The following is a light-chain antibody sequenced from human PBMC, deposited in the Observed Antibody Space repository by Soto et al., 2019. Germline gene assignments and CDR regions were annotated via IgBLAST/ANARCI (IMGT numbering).Light chain of an antibody. V-gene: IGKV1-39*01. CDR2: AAS. CDR1: QSISTY. J-gene: IGKJ4*01. Sequence: DIQMTQSPSSLSASVGDRVTITCRASQSISTYLNWYQQKPGKAPKLLIYAASSLQSGLPSRFSGSGSETDFTLTISSLQPDDFATYYCQQSYNTPLTFGGGTKVDIK. CDR3: QQSYNTPLT.